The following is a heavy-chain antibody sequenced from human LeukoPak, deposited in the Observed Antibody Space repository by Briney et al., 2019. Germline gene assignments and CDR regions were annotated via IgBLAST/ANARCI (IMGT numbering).Heavy chain of an antibody. D-gene: IGHD6-13*01. CDR2: INHSGST. CDR1: GGSISSYY. Sequence: SETLSLTCTVSGGSISSYYWSWIRQPPGKGLEWIGEINHSGSTNYNPSLKSRVTISVDTSKNQFSLKLSSVTAADTAVYYCARGRGTGQQLPFDYWGQGTLVTVSS. CDR3: ARGRGTGQQLPFDY. V-gene: IGHV4-34*01. J-gene: IGHJ4*02.